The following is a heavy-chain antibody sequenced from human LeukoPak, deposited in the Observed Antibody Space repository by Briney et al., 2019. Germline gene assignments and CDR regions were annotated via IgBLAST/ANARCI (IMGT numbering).Heavy chain of an antibody. CDR1: GFTXDDYX. J-gene: IGHJ6*03. V-gene: IGHV3-43*01. CDR2: ISWDGGST. CDR3: AKDSSSSMFYYYYMDV. Sequence: RLXXXXSGFTXDDYXXHWVRXAPGXXXEWXSXISWDGGSTYYADSVKGRFTISRDNSKNSLYLQMNSLRTEDTALYYCAKDSSSSMFYYYYMDVWGKGTTVTVSS. D-gene: IGHD6-6*01.